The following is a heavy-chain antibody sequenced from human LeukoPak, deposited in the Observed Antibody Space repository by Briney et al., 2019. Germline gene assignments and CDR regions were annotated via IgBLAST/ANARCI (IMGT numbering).Heavy chain of an antibody. CDR1: GVSISSSEW. V-gene: IGHV4-4*02. CDR2: IHRDGRT. CDR3: GKTDIYFNPIDY. J-gene: IGHJ4*02. D-gene: IGHD3-9*01. Sequence: NPSGTLSLTCAVSGVSISSSEWWIWVRQPPGQGLEWIGEIHRDGRTRYNPPLKSRVTMSMVYSKNQFSLSVTSVTAADTAIYYCGKTDIYFNPIDYWGPGSLVTVSS.